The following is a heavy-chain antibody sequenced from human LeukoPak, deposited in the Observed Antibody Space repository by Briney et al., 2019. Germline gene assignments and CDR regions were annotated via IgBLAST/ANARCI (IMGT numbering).Heavy chain of an antibody. CDR3: ARGRLYYSGSASYEADY. D-gene: IGHD3-10*01. Sequence: GGSLRLPCAASGFTFSSYAMIWVRQAPGKGLQWVSTIIGSGGSTYYADSAKGRFTISRDNSKNTLYLQMNSLRAGDTAVYYCARGRLYYSGSASYEADYWGQGTLVTVSS. J-gene: IGHJ4*02. CDR1: GFTFSSYA. V-gene: IGHV3-23*01. CDR2: IIGSGGST.